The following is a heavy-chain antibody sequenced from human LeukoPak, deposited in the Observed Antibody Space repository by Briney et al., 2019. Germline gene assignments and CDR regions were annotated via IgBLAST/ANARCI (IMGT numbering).Heavy chain of an antibody. CDR1: GVSISSYY. Sequence: SETLSLTCTVSGVSISSYYWSWIRQPPGKGLEWIGYIYYSGSTNYNPSLKSRVTISVDTSKNQFSLKLSSVTAADTAVYYCARGPMYYDFWSGPEGPWRWFDPWGQGTLVTVSS. D-gene: IGHD3-3*01. CDR2: IYYSGST. J-gene: IGHJ5*02. CDR3: ARGPMYYDFWSGPEGPWRWFDP. V-gene: IGHV4-59*01.